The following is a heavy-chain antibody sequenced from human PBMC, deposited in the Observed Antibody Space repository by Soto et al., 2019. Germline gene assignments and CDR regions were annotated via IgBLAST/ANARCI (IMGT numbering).Heavy chain of an antibody. J-gene: IGHJ4*02. CDR1: GFTFSSYE. Sequence: GGSLRLSCAASGFTFSSYEMNWVRQAPGKGLEWVSYISSSGSTIYYADSVKGRFTISRDNAKNSLYLQMNSLRAEDTAVYYCARAKYYYDSSGYFDYWGQGTLVTVSS. V-gene: IGHV3-48*03. CDR3: ARAKYYYDSSGYFDY. CDR2: ISSSGSTI. D-gene: IGHD3-22*01.